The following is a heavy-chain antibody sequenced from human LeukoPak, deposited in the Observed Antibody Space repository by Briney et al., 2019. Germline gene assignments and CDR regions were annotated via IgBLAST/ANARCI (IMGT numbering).Heavy chain of an antibody. Sequence: ASVKVSCKASGYTFTSYAMHWVRQAPGQRLEWMGWINAGNGNTKYSQKFQGRVTMTRDTSTSTVYMELSSLRSEDTAVYYCGRDPLGSKGFFDYWGQGTLVTVSS. D-gene: IGHD4-11*01. CDR2: INAGNGNT. CDR3: GRDPLGSKGFFDY. CDR1: GYTFTSYA. V-gene: IGHV1-3*01. J-gene: IGHJ4*02.